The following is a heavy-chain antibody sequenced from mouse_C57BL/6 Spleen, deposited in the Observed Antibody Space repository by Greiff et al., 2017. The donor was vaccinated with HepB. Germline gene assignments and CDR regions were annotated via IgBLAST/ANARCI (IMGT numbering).Heavy chain of an antibody. V-gene: IGHV1-82*01. J-gene: IGHJ2*01. CDR3: ARSFYDKGDFDY. CDR1: GYAFSSSW. CDR2: IYPGDGDT. Sequence: QVQLKQSGPELVKPGASVKISCKASGYAFSSSWMNWVKQRPGKGLEWIGRIYPGDGDTNYNGKFKGKATLTADKSSSTAYMQLSSLTSEDSAVYFCARSFYDKGDFDYWGQGTTLTVSS. D-gene: IGHD2-12*01.